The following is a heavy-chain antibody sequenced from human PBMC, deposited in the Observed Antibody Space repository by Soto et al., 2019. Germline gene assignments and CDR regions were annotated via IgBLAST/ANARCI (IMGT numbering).Heavy chain of an antibody. Sequence: ALVKVSCKVSGYTLTELSMHWVRQAPGKGLEWMGGFDPEDGETIYAQKFQGRVTMTEDTSTDTAYMELSSLRSEDTAVYYCAADAASSGWNDGAFDIWGQGTMVTVSS. CDR2: FDPEDGET. CDR3: AADAASSGWNDGAFDI. V-gene: IGHV1-24*01. CDR1: GYTLTELS. D-gene: IGHD6-19*01. J-gene: IGHJ3*02.